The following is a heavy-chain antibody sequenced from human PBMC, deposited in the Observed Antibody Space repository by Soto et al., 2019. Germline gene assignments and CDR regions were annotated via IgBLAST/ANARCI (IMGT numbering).Heavy chain of an antibody. J-gene: IGHJ4*02. CDR2: IYPGDSET. D-gene: IGHD5-12*01. CDR1: GYRFANYW. Sequence: PGESLKISCKASGYRFANYWIGWVCQKPGKGLEWMGVIYPGDSETTYSPSFEGQAIISVDTSTSTAYMELRSLRSDDTAVYYCARVHLGDGYNHLYFDYWGQGTLVTVSS. CDR3: ARVHLGDGYNHLYFDY. V-gene: IGHV5-51*01.